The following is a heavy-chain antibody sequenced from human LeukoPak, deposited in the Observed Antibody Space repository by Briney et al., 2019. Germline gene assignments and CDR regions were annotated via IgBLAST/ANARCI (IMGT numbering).Heavy chain of an antibody. CDR2: IWYDGSNK. J-gene: IGHJ4*02. Sequence: GGSLRLSCAASGFTFSSYGMHWVRQAPGKGLEWVAVIWYDGSNKHYRDSIKGRFTISRDNSKNTLYLQMNSLRAEDTAVYYCAKGLTRRYLDYWGQGTLVTVSS. D-gene: IGHD3-9*01. V-gene: IGHV3-33*06. CDR3: AKGLTRRYLDY. CDR1: GFTFSSYG.